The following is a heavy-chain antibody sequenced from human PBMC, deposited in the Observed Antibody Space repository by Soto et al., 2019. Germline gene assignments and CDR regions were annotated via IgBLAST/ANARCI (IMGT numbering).Heavy chain of an antibody. Sequence: GRALRLSCASPGFTFSSYAMSWLRQAPVKGLESVSAISGSGGSTYYADSVKGRFTISRDNSKNTLYLQMNSRRAEDTAVYCCSKDLTIRYCAGDCYIRYLQHWGQGTLGT. CDR2: ISGSGGST. CDR1: GFTFSSYA. CDR3: SKDLTIRYCAGDCYIRYLQH. V-gene: IGHV3-23*01. D-gene: IGHD2-21*02. J-gene: IGHJ1*01.